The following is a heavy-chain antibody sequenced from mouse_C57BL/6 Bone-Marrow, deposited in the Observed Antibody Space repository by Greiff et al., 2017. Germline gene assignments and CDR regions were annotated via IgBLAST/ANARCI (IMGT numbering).Heavy chain of an antibody. CDR1: GYSFTGYY. J-gene: IGHJ2*01. CDR3: GREEEWYVGY. V-gene: IGHV1-42*01. Sequence: EVRLQQSGPELVKPGASVKISCKASGYSFTGYYMNWVKQSPEKSLEWIGEINPSTGGTTYNQKFKAKATLTVDKSSSTAYMQLKSLTSEDSAVYYCGREEEWYVGYWGQGTTLTVAS. CDR2: INPSTGGT.